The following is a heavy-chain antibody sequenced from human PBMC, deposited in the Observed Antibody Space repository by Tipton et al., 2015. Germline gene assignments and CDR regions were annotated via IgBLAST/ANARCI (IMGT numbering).Heavy chain of an antibody. J-gene: IGHJ4*02. CDR1: GYSFTSHW. Sequence: QLVQSGAEVKKPGESLKISCEASGYSFTSHWIGWVRQMPGKGLEWMGMIYPGDSDTRYSPSFQGQVTISADKSIDTAYLQWNSLKASDTAMYYCARLSTYGYNDYFDSWGQGTLVTVST. D-gene: IGHD5-24*01. CDR3: ARLSTYGYNDYFDS. V-gene: IGHV5-51*01. CDR2: IYPGDSDT.